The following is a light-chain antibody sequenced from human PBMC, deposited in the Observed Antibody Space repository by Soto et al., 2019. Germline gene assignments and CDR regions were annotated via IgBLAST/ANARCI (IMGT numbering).Light chain of an antibody. CDR2: DVF. Sequence: QSALTQPASVSGSPGQSITISCTGITSDVGAYKFVSWYQQHPGKAPKLMIYDVFNRPSGVSNRFSGSESGDTASLTISGLRADDEAHYYCSSYTSSSVVFGGGTKLTVL. CDR3: SSYTSSSVV. V-gene: IGLV2-14*01. J-gene: IGLJ2*01. CDR1: TSDVGAYKF.